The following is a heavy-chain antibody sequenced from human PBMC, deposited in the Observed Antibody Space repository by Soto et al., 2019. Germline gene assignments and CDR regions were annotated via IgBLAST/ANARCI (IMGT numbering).Heavy chain of an antibody. V-gene: IGHV3-11*05. CDR1: DYD. Sequence: DYDGGWISKNTGKGLEWVSYISDGGSYTNHGNSVRGRVSVSRDDARNSLYLQINNLRVEDTGVYYCARAPGAVNSYAGVDVWGQGTTVTVSS. J-gene: IGHJ6*02. CDR2: ISDGGSYT. CDR3: ARAPGAVNSYAGVDV. D-gene: IGHD6-19*01.